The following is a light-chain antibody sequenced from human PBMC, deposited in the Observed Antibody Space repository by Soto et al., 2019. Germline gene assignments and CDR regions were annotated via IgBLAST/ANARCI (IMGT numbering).Light chain of an antibody. Sequence: DIKMTQSPSTLSPSVGDRVTITCRASQSISSWLAWYQQKPGEAPKLLIFAASTLQSGVPSRFSGSGSGTDFTLTISSLQAEDFATYYCQQLSTYPSTFGGGTKVDI. CDR2: AAS. CDR1: QSISSW. V-gene: IGKV1-5*01. J-gene: IGKJ4*01. CDR3: QQLSTYPST.